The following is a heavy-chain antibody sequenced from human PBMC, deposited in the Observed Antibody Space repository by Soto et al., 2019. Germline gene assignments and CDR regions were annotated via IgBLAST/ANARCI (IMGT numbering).Heavy chain of an antibody. CDR2: IYYSGSA. CDR3: ARLLWSRGDWFDP. Sequence: SETLSLTCTVSGGSISSSDYYWGWIRQPPGKGLEWIGNIYYSGSASYNPSLKSRVTISVDTSKNQFSLKLSSVTAAGTAVYYCARLLWSRGDWFDPWGQGTLVTVSS. J-gene: IGHJ5*02. V-gene: IGHV4-39*01. D-gene: IGHD3-10*01. CDR1: GGSISSSDYY.